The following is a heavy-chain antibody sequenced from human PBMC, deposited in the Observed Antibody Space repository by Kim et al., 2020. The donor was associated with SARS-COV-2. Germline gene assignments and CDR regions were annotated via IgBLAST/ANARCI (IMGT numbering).Heavy chain of an antibody. D-gene: IGHD3-10*01. CDR3: ASKTPSEAFDI. J-gene: IGHJ3*02. CDR2: IYPGDSDT. Sequence: GESLQISCKGSGYSFTSYWIGWVRQMPGKGLEWIGIIYPGDSDTRYSPSFQGQVTISADKSISTAYLQWSSLKASDTAMYYCASKTPSEAFDIWGQGTMVTVSS. V-gene: IGHV5-51*01. CDR1: GYSFTSYW.